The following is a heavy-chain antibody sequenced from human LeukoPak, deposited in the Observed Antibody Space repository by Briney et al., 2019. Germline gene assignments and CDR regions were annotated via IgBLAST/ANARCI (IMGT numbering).Heavy chain of an antibody. CDR1: GGSFSGYY. CDR3: ARDGGYCSSTSCYSSYYYYGMDV. Sequence: ASETLSLTCAVYGGSFSGYYWSWIRQPPGKGLEWIGEINHNGSTNYNPSLKSRVTISVDTSKNQFSLKLSSVTAADTAVYYCARDGGYCSSTSCYSSYYYYGMDVWGQGTTVTVSS. D-gene: IGHD2-2*03. J-gene: IGHJ6*02. CDR2: INHNGST. V-gene: IGHV4-34*01.